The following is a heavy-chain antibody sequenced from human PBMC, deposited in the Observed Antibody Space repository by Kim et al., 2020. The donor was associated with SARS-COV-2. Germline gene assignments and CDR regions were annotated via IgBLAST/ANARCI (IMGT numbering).Heavy chain of an antibody. D-gene: IGHD2-15*01. Sequence: ASVKVSCKASGYTFTSYYMHWVRQAPGQGLEWMGIINPSGGSTSYAQKFQGRVTMTRDTSTSTVYMELSSLRSEDTAVYYCARLGRDCSGGSCYPLDRDNWFDPWGQGTLVTVSS. CDR1: GYTFTSYY. J-gene: IGHJ5*02. V-gene: IGHV1-46*01. CDR2: INPSGGST. CDR3: ARLGRDCSGGSCYPLDRDNWFDP.